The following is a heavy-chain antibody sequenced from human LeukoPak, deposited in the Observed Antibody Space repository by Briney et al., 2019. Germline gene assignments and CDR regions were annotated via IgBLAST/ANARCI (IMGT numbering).Heavy chain of an antibody. CDR1: GGTFSNYA. Sequence: ASVKVSCKASGGTFSNYAISWVRQAPGQGLEWMGIINPSGGSTSYAQKFRGRVTMTRDMSTSTVYMELSSLRSEDTAVYYCARAVYGSETLDYWGQGTLVTVSS. D-gene: IGHD3-10*01. CDR3: ARAVYGSETLDY. J-gene: IGHJ4*02. V-gene: IGHV1-46*01. CDR2: INPSGGST.